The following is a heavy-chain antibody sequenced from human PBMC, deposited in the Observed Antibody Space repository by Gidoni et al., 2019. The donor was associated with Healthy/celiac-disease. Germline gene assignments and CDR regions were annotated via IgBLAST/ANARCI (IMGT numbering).Heavy chain of an antibody. V-gene: IGHV3-15*01. CDR1: GFTFSNAW. J-gene: IGHJ3*02. CDR3: TTDLIPAGHAFDI. CDR2: IKSKTDGGTT. Sequence: EVQLVESGGGLVKPGGSLRLSCAASGFTFSNAWMSWVRPSPGKGLEWVCRIKSKTDGGTTDYAAPVKGRFTISRDDSKNTLYLQMNSLKTEDTAVYYCTTDLIPAGHAFDIWGQGTMVTVSS. D-gene: IGHD2-2*01.